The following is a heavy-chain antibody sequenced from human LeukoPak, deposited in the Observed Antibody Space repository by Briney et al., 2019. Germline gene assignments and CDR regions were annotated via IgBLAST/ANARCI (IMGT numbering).Heavy chain of an antibody. CDR3: ARDPSHNWNYDY. Sequence: GGSLRLSCAASGFTVSSNYMNWVRQAPGKGLQWVSVIYSGGSTYYADSVKGRFTISRDNSKNTLYLQMNSLRAEDTAVYYCARDPSHNWNYDYWGQGTLVTVSS. CDR1: GFTVSSNY. CDR2: IYSGGST. V-gene: IGHV3-66*01. D-gene: IGHD1-7*01. J-gene: IGHJ4*02.